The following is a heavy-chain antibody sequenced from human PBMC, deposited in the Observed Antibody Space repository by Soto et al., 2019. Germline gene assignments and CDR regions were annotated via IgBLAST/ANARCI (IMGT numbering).Heavy chain of an antibody. CDR1: GGSISSGGYY. CDR2: IYYSGST. J-gene: IGHJ3*02. D-gene: IGHD3-22*01. Sequence: QVQLQETGPGLVKPSQTLSLTCTVPGGSISSGGYYWSWIRQHPGKGLEWIGYIYYSGSTYYNPSLKSRVTISVDTSKNQFSLKLSSVTAADTAVYYCARARDSSGIDAFDIWGQGTMVTVSS. CDR3: ARARDSSGIDAFDI. V-gene: IGHV4-31*03.